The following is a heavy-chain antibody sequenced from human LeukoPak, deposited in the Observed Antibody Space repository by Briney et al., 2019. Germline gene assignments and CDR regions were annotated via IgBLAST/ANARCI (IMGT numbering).Heavy chain of an antibody. CDR1: GFTFSSYA. Sequence: GRSLRLSCAASGFTFSSYAMHWVRQAPGKGLEWVSVIYSDGSAYYADSVKGRFTIFRDNFKNTLYLQMNRLRAEDTAVYYCARDDSDPTATAAPAFDWGQGTLVTVSS. V-gene: IGHV3-66*01. CDR3: ARDDSDPTATAAPAFD. J-gene: IGHJ4*02. CDR2: IYSDGSA. D-gene: IGHD3-22*01.